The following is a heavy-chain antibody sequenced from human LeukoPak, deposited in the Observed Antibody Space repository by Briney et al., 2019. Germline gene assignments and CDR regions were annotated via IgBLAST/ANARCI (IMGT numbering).Heavy chain of an antibody. D-gene: IGHD3-3*01. V-gene: IGHV4-61*02. CDR3: ARAPPYYDFWSGHDWFDP. CDR2: IYISGST. Sequence: SETLSLTRTVSGGSISSGSYYWSWIRQPAGKGLEWIGRIYISGSTNYNPSLKSRVTISVDTSKNQFSLKLSSVTAADTAVYYCARAPPYYDFWSGHDWFDPWGQGTLVTVSS. J-gene: IGHJ5*02. CDR1: GGSISSGSYY.